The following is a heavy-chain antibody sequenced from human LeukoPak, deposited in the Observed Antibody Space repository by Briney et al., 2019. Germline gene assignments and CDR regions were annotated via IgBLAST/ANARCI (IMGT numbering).Heavy chain of an antibody. CDR2: IADAGT. J-gene: IGHJ3*01. Sequence: PGGSLRLSCAASGFTFSRYAMSWVRQAPGKGLEWVSTIADAGTYYADSVKGRFIISRDNSKNMLYLQLNSLRADDTAMYYCARNLGPFDVRGHGTMVTVSS. CDR3: ARNLGPFDV. D-gene: IGHD3-16*01. CDR1: GFTFSRYA. V-gene: IGHV3-23*01.